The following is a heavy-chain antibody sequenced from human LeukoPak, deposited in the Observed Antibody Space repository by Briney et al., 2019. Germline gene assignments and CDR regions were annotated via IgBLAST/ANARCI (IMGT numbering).Heavy chain of an antibody. CDR2: ITWNDGSA. D-gene: IGHD3-22*01. CDR3: AKVYSHRSSPYFDY. J-gene: IGHJ4*02. V-gene: IGHV3-43*01. CDR1: GFTFNDYP. Sequence: AGGSLRLSCAASGFTFNDYPMHWVRQAPGKGLEWVSLITWNDGSAYYADSVKGRFTISRDNAKNSLYLQMNSLRPEDTALYYCAKVYSHRSSPYFDYWGQGTLVTVSS.